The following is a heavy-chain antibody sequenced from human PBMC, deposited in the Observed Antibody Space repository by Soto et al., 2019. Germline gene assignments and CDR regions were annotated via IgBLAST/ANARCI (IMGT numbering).Heavy chain of an antibody. D-gene: IGHD2-2*01. V-gene: IGHV3-23*01. CDR3: AKDVPYCSSTSCYASYFDY. Sequence: GGSLRLSCAASGFTFSSYAMSWVRQAPGKGLEWVSAISGSGGSTYYADSVKGRFTISRDNSKNTLYLQMNSLRAEDTAVYYCAKDVPYCSSTSCYASYFDYWGQGTLVTVSS. CDR2: ISGSGGST. CDR1: GFTFSSYA. J-gene: IGHJ4*02.